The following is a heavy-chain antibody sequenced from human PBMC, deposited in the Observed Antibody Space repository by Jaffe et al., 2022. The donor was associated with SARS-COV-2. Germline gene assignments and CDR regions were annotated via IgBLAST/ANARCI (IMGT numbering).Heavy chain of an antibody. D-gene: IGHD2-21*02. CDR1: GFIFSDYW. CDR2: INRGGSEK. Sequence: EVQLEESGGGLVQPGGSLRLSCAASGFIFSDYWMTWVRQAPGKGLEWVANINRGGSEKYYLDSVKGRFTIARDDAKNSLYLQMNALRAEDTAMYYCARLSDSLSTFGLDVWGQGTTVTVSS. V-gene: IGHV3-7*01. CDR3: ARLSDSLSTFGLDV. J-gene: IGHJ6*02.